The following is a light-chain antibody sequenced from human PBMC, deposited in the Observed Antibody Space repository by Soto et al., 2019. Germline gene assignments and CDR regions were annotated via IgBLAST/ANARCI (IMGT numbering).Light chain of an antibody. Sequence: QSALTQPPSASGSPGQSVTISCTATSSDVGAYKYVSWYQQYPGKAPKLMIYEVTKRPSGVPDRFSGSKSGNTDSLTVSGLQAEDEADYYCTSYVGNDIWVFGGGTKLTV. V-gene: IGLV2-8*01. J-gene: IGLJ3*02. CDR2: EVT. CDR3: TSYVGNDIWV. CDR1: SSDVGAYKY.